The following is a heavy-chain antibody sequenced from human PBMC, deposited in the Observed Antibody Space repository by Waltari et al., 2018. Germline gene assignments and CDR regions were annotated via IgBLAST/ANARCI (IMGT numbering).Heavy chain of an antibody. CDR3: ARVHCSSTSCPYYYYMDV. V-gene: IGHV4-4*07. CDR2: IYTSGST. D-gene: IGHD2-2*01. CDR1: GGSIRRYY. J-gene: IGHJ6*03. Sequence: QVQLQESGPGLVKPSETLSLSCTVAGGSIRRYYWSGIRQPAGKGLEWIGRIYTSGSTNYNPSLKSRVTMSVDTSKNQFSLKLSSVTAADTAVYYCARVHCSSTSCPYYYYMDVWGKGTTVTISS.